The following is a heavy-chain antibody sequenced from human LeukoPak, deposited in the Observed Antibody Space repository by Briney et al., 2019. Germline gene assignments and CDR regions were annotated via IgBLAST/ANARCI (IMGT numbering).Heavy chain of an antibody. D-gene: IGHD4-11*01. V-gene: IGHV4-4*07. J-gene: IGHJ5*02. CDR2: IYTSGST. CDR3: AKTTVRNWFDP. Sequence: SQTLSLTCTVSGGSISSYYWSWIRQPAGKGLEWIGRIYTSGSTNYNPSLKSRVTMSVDTSKNQFSLKLSSVTAADTAVYYCAKTTVRNWFDPWGQGTLVTVSS. CDR1: GGSISSYY.